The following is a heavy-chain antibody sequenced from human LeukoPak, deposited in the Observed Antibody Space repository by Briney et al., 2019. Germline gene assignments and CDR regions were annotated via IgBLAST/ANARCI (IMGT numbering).Heavy chain of an antibody. V-gene: IGHV4-34*01. J-gene: IGHJ4*02. D-gene: IGHD6-13*01. Sequence: SETLSLTRAVYGGSFSGYYWSWIRQPPGKGLEWIGEINHSGSTNYNPSLKSRVTISVDTSKNQFSLKLSSVTAADTAVYYCARGKKQQLEGNYFDYWGQGTLVTVSS. CDR2: INHSGST. CDR1: GGSFSGYY. CDR3: ARGKKQQLEGNYFDY.